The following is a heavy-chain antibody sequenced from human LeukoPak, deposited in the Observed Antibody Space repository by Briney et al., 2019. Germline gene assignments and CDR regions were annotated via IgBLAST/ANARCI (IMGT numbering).Heavy chain of an antibody. V-gene: IGHV1-8*01. CDR2: MNPNSGNT. Sequence: ASVKVSCKASGYTFTSYDINWVRQATGQGLEWMGCMNPNSGNTGYAQKVQVRVTMTRNTSISTAYMELSSLRSEDTAVYYCARPTTMVRGAPLGYWGQGTLVTVSS. CDR1: GYTFTSYD. CDR3: ARPTTMVRGAPLGY. J-gene: IGHJ4*02. D-gene: IGHD3-10*01.